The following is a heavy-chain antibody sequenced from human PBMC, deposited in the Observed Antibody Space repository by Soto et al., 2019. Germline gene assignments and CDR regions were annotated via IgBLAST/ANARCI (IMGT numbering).Heavy chain of an antibody. J-gene: IGHJ4*02. D-gene: IGHD4-17*01. V-gene: IGHV4-59*08. CDR3: ARRYGRYFDY. CDR2: VDYGGST. Sequence: SETLSLTCPVSGGTMISYYWSWIRQPPGEGVEWIGDVDYGGSTNYNPSLKSRVTISVDTSKNQFSLKVSSATAADTPVYYCARRYGRYFDYWGQGTLVTVSS. CDR1: GGTMISYY.